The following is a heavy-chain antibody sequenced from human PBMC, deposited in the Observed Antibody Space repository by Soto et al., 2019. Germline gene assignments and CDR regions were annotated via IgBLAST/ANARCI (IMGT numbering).Heavy chain of an antibody. Sequence: ASVKVSCKASGYTFTSYYMHWVRQAPGQGLEWMGIINPSGGSTSYAQKFQGRVTMTRDTSTSTVYMELSSLRSEDTAVYYCARDRGASYYYKNGMDVWGQGTTVTVSS. J-gene: IGHJ6*02. CDR2: INPSGGST. CDR1: GYTFTSYY. V-gene: IGHV1-46*03. CDR3: ARDRGASYYYKNGMDV. D-gene: IGHD3-10*01.